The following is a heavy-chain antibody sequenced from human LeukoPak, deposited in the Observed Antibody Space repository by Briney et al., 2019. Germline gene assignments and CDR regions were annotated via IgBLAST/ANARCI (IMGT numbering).Heavy chain of an antibody. CDR3: AKDPSSYNWFDP. D-gene: IGHD3-10*01. J-gene: IGHJ5*02. Sequence: GGSLRLSCAASGFTVSSNYMSWVRQAPGKGLEWVSVIYSGGSTYYADSVKGRFTISRDNSKNTLYLQMNSLRAEDTAVYYCAKDPSSYNWFDPWGQGTLVTVSS. V-gene: IGHV3-53*01. CDR2: IYSGGST. CDR1: GFTVSSNY.